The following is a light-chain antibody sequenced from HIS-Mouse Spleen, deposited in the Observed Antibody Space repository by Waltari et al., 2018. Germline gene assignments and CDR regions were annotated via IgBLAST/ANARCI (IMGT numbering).Light chain of an antibody. Sequence: EIVMTQSPATLSVSPGARATLSCRASPSVSSHLAWYQQKPGQAPRLLLHGASTRATGIPARFSGSGSGTEFTLTISSLQSEDFAVYYCQQYNNWPPLTFGGGTK. CDR3: QQYNNWPPLT. V-gene: IGKV3-15*01. CDR2: GAS. CDR1: PSVSSH. J-gene: IGKJ4*01.